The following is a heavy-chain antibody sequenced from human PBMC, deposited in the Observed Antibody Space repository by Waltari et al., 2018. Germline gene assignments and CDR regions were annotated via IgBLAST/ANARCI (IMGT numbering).Heavy chain of an antibody. J-gene: IGHJ4*02. CDR1: VAIFISIA. D-gene: IGHD4-17*01. V-gene: IGHV3-23*01. CDR2: ISGSGGNT. CDR3: ARDPLNDYGGWDDY. Sequence: EVQLLESGGTLVQPGGYVRVSCAASVAIFISIAFSWVRQAPGKGLEWVSSISGSGGNTYYAESVRGRFNISRDNSKNTVFLQMNSLRVDDTAVYYCARDPLNDYGGWDDYWGQGTLVTVSS.